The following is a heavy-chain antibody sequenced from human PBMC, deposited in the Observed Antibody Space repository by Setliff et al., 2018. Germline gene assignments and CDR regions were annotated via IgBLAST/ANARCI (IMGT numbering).Heavy chain of an antibody. D-gene: IGHD4-17*01. J-gene: IGHJ4*02. V-gene: IGHV4-59*01. CDR1: GVSISSYY. CDR2: IFYSGSS. CDR3: ARLPRTVTHFDY. Sequence: SETLSLTCNVSGVSISSYYWSWIRQPPGKGLEWIGYIFYSGSSNYSPSLQSRVSISVDTSKNQLSLKLDSLTAADTAVYFCARLPRTVTHFDYWGQGALVTVSS.